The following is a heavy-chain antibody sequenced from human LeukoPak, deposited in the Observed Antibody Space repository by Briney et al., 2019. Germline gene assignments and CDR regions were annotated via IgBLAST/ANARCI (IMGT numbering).Heavy chain of an antibody. J-gene: IGHJ4*02. CDR3: ARMSDEVPFDY. Sequence: PSQTLSLTCTVSGGPISSGDYYWSWIRQPPGKGLEWIGYIYYSGSTYYNPSLKSRVTISVDTSKNQFSLKLSSVTAADTAVYYCARMSDEVPFDYWGQGTLVTVSS. CDR2: IYYSGST. CDR1: GGPISSGDYY. D-gene: IGHD5/OR15-5a*01. V-gene: IGHV4-30-4*01.